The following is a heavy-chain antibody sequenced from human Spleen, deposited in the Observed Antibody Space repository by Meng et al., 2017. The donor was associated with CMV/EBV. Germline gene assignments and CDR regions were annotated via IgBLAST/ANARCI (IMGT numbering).Heavy chain of an antibody. J-gene: IGHJ3*02. CDR3: AKDIEGYCSSTSCAPGAFDI. CDR2: ISSSGST. CDR1: FSDYY. V-gene: IGHV3-11*01. Sequence: FSDYYMSWIRQAPGKGLEWVSYISSSGSTYYADSVKGRFTISRDNSKNTLYLQMNSLRAEDTAVYYCAKDIEGYCSSTSCAPGAFDIWGQGTMVTVSS. D-gene: IGHD2-2*01.